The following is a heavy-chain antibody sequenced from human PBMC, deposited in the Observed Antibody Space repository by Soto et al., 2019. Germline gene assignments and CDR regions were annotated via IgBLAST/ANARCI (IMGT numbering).Heavy chain of an antibody. V-gene: IGHV1-2*04. J-gene: IGHJ3*02. Sequence: ASVQVSCKASGYTFPGYYMHWVRQAPGQGLEWMGWINPNSGGTNYAQKFQGWVTMTRDTSISTAYMELSRLRSDDTAVYYCARDLRNSGSKEAFDIWGKGTMVTVSS. D-gene: IGHD3-22*01. CDR1: GYTFPGYY. CDR3: ARDLRNSGSKEAFDI. CDR2: INPNSGGT.